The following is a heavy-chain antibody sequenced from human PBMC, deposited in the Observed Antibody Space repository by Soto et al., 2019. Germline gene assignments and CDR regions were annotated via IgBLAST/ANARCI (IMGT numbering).Heavy chain of an antibody. CDR1: GYTFTSYG. D-gene: IGHD6-19*01. Sequence: QVQLVKSGAEVKKPGASVKVSCKASGYTFTSYGISWVRQAPGQGLEWMGWISAYNGNTNYAQKLQGRVTMTTDTSTTTEYLELRRLRSDDTAVYYGATGIAGAGGAPDAFDFWGQGTMVTVSS. CDR2: ISAYNGNT. J-gene: IGHJ3*01. CDR3: ATGIAGAGGAPDAFDF. V-gene: IGHV1-18*01.